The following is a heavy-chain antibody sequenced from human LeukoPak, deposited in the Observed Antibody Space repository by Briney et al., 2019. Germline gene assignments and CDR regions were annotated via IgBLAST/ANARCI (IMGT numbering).Heavy chain of an antibody. CDR1: GFTFSSYG. D-gene: IGHD2-15*01. CDR2: IRYDGSNK. V-gene: IGHV3-30*02. Sequence: PGGSLRLSCAASGFTFSSYGMHWVRQAPGEGLEWVAFIRYDGSNKYYADSVKGRFTISRDNSKNTLYLQMNSLRAEDTAVYYCAKDRRYCSGGSCDLFDYWGQGTLVTVSS. J-gene: IGHJ4*02. CDR3: AKDRRYCSGGSCDLFDY.